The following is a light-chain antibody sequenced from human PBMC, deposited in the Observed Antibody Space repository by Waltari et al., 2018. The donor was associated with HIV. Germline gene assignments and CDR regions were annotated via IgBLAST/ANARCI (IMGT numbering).Light chain of an antibody. J-gene: IGKJ1*01. V-gene: IGKV3-20*01. CDR1: QTVSSSQ. Sequence: EIVLTQSPGSLSLSPGERATLSCRASQTVSSSQLAWYQQKPGQAPRRLIYGASTRATATPDRFSGSESGTDFTLTITRLEREDFAVYYCQQYGRSPWTFGQGTKVEIK. CDR3: QQYGRSPWT. CDR2: GAS.